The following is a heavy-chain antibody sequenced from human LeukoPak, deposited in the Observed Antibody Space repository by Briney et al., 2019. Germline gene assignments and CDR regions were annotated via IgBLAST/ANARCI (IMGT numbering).Heavy chain of an antibody. V-gene: IGHV3-21*01. Sequence: PGGSLRLSCAASGFTFSSYSMNCVRQAPGKGLEWGSSISSSSSYIYYADSVKGRFTISRDNAKNSLYLQMNSLRAEDTAVYYCARVRGLSSTGVGAFDIWGQGTMVTVSS. J-gene: IGHJ3*02. CDR2: ISSSSSYI. CDR3: ARVRGLSSTGVGAFDI. D-gene: IGHD2-2*01. CDR1: GFTFSSYS.